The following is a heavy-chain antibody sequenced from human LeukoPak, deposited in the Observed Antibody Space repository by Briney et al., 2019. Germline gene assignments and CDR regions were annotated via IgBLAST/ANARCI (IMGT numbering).Heavy chain of an antibody. Sequence: ASVKVSCKASGYTFTGCYIHWVRQAPGHGPEWMGYINPNTGGTKYAQKFQDRVTMTRDTSISTAYMELSRLKSDDTAVYYCARVRDGNTVDFDYWGQGTLVTVSS. J-gene: IGHJ4*02. D-gene: IGHD5-24*01. CDR1: GYTFTGCY. CDR3: ARVRDGNTVDFDY. CDR2: INPNTGGT. V-gene: IGHV1-2*02.